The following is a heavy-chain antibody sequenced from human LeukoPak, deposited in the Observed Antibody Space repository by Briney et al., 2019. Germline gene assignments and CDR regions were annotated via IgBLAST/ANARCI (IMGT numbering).Heavy chain of an antibody. CDR1: GYSFTTYW. CDR3: ARRGYCGGDCYIDY. D-gene: IGHD2-21*02. CDR2: VYPGDSDT. V-gene: IGHV5-51*01. Sequence: GESLKISCKGSGYSFTTYWVGWVRQMPGKGLEWMGIVYPGDSDTRYSPSFQGQVTVSADKSISTAYLQWSSLKASDTAMYYCARRGYCGGDCYIDYWGQGTLVTVSS. J-gene: IGHJ4*02.